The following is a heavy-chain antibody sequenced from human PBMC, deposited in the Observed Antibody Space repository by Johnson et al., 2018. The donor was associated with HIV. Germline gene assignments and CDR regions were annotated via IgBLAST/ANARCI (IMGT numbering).Heavy chain of an antibody. J-gene: IGHJ3*02. D-gene: IGHD4-23*01. CDR1: GFTFSNAW. V-gene: IGHV3-15*01. CDR2: IKSKTDGGTT. Sequence: MLLVESGGGLVKAGGSLRLSCAASGFTFSNAWMSWVRQAPGKGLEWVGRIKSKTDGGTTDYAAPVKGRFTISRDDSKNTLYLQMNSLKTEDTAVYYCTTDLPGGYYGGNWTYDAFDIWGQGTMVTVSA. CDR3: TTDLPGGYYGGNWTYDAFDI.